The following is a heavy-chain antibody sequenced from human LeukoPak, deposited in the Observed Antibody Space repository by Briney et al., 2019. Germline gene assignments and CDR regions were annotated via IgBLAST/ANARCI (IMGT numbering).Heavy chain of an antibody. CDR3: ARSGWLRAFDI. CDR1: GGSISSSSYY. CDR2: IYYSGST. D-gene: IGHD5-12*01. V-gene: IGHV4-39*07. J-gene: IGHJ3*02. Sequence: SETLSLTCTVSGGSISSSSYYWGWIRQPPGKGLEWIGSIYYSGSTYYNPSLKSRVTISVDTSKNQFSLKLSSVTAADTAVYYCARSGWLRAFDIWGQGTMVTVSS.